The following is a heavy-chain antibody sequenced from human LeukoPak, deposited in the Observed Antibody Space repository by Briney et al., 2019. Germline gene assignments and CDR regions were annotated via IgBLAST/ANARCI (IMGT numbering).Heavy chain of an antibody. J-gene: IGHJ3*02. CDR3: ARGVAVAGTMPNDAFDI. CDR1: GDSVSSNSAA. CDR2: TYYRSKWYN. Sequence: SQTLSLTCAISGDSVSSNSAAWNWIRQSPSRGLEWLGRTYYRSKWYNDYAVSVKSRITINPDTSKNQFSLQLNSVTPEDTAVYYCARGVAVAGTMPNDAFDIWGQGTMVTVSS. D-gene: IGHD6-19*01. V-gene: IGHV6-1*01.